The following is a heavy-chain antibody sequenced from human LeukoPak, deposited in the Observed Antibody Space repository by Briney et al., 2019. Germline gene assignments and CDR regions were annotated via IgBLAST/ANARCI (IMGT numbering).Heavy chain of an antibody. D-gene: IGHD2-15*01. V-gene: IGHV4-59*12. CDR3: ARDRAPGGYCSGGSCYHAPDY. J-gene: IGHJ4*02. CDR2: IYYSGST. CDR1: GGSISSYY. Sequence: SETLSLTCTVSGGSISSYYWSWIRQPPGKGLEWIGYIYYSGSTNYNPSLKSRVTISVDTSKNQFSLKLSSVTAADTAVYYCARDRAPGGYCSGGSCYHAPDYWGQGTLVTVSS.